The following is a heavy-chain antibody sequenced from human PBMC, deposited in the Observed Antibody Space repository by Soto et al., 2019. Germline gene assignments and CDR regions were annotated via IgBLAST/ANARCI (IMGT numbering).Heavy chain of an antibody. D-gene: IGHD2-8*01. CDR2: INHSGST. Sequence: SETLSLTCAVYGGSFSGYYWSWIRQPPGKGLEWIGEINHSGSTNYNPSLKSRVTISVDTSKNQFSLKLSSVTAADTAVYYCARVTWYWFDPWGQGTLVTVSS. J-gene: IGHJ5*02. CDR1: GGSFSGYY. CDR3: ARVTWYWFDP. V-gene: IGHV4-34*01.